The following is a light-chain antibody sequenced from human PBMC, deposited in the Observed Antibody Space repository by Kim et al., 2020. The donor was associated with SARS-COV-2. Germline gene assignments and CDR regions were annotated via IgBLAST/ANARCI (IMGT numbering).Light chain of an antibody. CDR3: QTWGNGPWV. J-gene: IGLJ3*02. V-gene: IGLV4-69*01. CDR1: RGQKNYA. Sequence: SGTPTCTLRRGQKNYAIAWQQQGPGKGPRYLMEVSDDGRHSLGDGIPDRLSGSSSGTERYLPISSLQADEEADYYCQTWGNGPWVFGGGTQLTVL. CDR2: VSDDGRH.